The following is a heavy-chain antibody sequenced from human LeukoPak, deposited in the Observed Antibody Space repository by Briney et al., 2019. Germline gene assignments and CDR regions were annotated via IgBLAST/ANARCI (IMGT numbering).Heavy chain of an antibody. CDR2: IRSKANSYAT. V-gene: IGHV3-73*01. CDR1: GFTFSGSA. Sequence: GGSLKLSCAASGFTFSGSAMHGVRQASGKGLEWVGRIRSKANSYATAYAASVKGRFTISRDDSKNTAYLQMNSLKTEDTAVHYCTRPQSDYYDSSGYPYWGQGTLVTVSS. J-gene: IGHJ4*02. D-gene: IGHD3-22*01. CDR3: TRPQSDYYDSSGYPY.